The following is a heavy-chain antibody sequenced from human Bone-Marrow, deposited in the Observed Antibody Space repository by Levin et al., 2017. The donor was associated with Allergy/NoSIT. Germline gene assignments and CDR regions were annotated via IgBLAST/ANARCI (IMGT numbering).Heavy chain of an antibody. CDR1: GFTFTSYS. CDR3: AREKGGKYCSGGSCYSTVDAFDV. D-gene: IGHD2-15*01. CDR2: ISSSSSYI. V-gene: IGHV3-21*01. J-gene: IGHJ3*01. Sequence: GESLKISCAASGFTFTSYSMNWVRQAPGQGLEWVSSISSSSSYIYYADSVKGRFTISRDTARSSLHLQMDSLRAEDTAVYYCAREKGGKYCSGGSCYSTVDAFDVWGQGTMVTVSS.